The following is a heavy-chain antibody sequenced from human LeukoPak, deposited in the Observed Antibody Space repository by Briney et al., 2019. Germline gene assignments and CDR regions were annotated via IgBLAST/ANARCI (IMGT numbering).Heavy chain of an antibody. D-gene: IGHD7-27*01. J-gene: IGHJ6*03. Sequence: GGSLRLSCAASGFASGFTFSDYAVSWVRQAPGKGPEWVASVNGLGATPYYADSVRGRVTISRDNSKNTVYLQMISLGADDTAVYFCAKAPATGEGYYFYYMDVWGIGTTVTVSS. CDR1: GFTFSDYA. CDR3: AKAPATGEGYYFYYMDV. CDR2: VNGLGATP. V-gene: IGHV3-23*01.